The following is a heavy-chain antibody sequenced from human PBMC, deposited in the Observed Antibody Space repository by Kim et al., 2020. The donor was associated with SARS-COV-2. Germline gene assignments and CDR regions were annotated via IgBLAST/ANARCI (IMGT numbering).Heavy chain of an antibody. V-gene: IGHV3-33*01. Sequence: GGSLRLSCAASFTFSSYGMHWVRQAPGKGLEWVAVIWYDGSNKYYADSVKGRFTISRDNSKNTLYLQMNSLRAEDTAVYYCARDAKPPIDYYDSSGYYRYNWFDPWGQGTLVTVSS. CDR1: FTFSSYG. CDR2: IWYDGSNK. CDR3: ARDAKPPIDYYDSSGYYRYNWFDP. D-gene: IGHD3-22*01. J-gene: IGHJ5*02.